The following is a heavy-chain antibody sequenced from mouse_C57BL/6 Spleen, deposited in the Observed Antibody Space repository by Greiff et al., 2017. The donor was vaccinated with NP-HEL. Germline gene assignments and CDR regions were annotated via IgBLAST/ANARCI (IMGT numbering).Heavy chain of an antibody. V-gene: IGHV1-77*01. CDR2: IGPGSGST. CDR1: GYTFTDYY. D-gene: IGHD1-1*01. Sequence: VQLQQSGAELVKPGASVKISCKASGYTFTDYYINWVKQRPGQGLEWIGKIGPGSGSTYYNEKFKGKATLTADKSSSTDYMQLSSLTSEDSAVYYCARPLERYGSSLYAMDDWGQGTSVTVSS. J-gene: IGHJ4*01. CDR3: ARPLERYGSSLYAMDD.